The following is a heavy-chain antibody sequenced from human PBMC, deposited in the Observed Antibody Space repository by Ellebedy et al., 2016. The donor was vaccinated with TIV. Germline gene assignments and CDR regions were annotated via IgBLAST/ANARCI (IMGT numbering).Heavy chain of an antibody. D-gene: IGHD4-23*01. CDR1: GYIFNFFA. Sequence: PGGSLRLSCAATGYIFNFFAMTWVRQAPGKALEWVSAVSGSGDTTYYADSVKGRFTISRDNSKNTLYLQMNSLRAEDTAVYYCARDPVGVGPAFDIWGQGTMVTVSS. V-gene: IGHV3-23*01. CDR2: VSGSGDTT. J-gene: IGHJ3*02. CDR3: ARDPVGVGPAFDI.